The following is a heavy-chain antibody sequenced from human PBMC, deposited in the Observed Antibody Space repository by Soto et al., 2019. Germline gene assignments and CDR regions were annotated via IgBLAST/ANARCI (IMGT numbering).Heavy chain of an antibody. V-gene: IGHV3-11*06. CDR3: ARAGDYDIGDRNPPWYFDL. D-gene: IGHD3-9*01. J-gene: IGHJ2*01. Sequence: GGSLRLSCAASGFTFSDYYMSWIRQAPGKGLEWVSYISSSSSYTNYADSVKGRFTISRDNAKNSLYLQMNSLRAEDTAVYYCARAGDYDIGDRNPPWYFDLWGRGTLVTVSS. CDR2: ISSSSSYT. CDR1: GFTFSDYY.